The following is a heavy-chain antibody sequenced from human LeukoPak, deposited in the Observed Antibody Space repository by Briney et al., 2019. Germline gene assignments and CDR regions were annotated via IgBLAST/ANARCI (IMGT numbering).Heavy chain of an antibody. V-gene: IGHV4-39*07. CDR2: IYYSGST. CDR3: ARGAGGYEWGHYYYYYYMDV. Sequence: PSETLSLTCAVSGGSISSNSYYWGWIRQPPGKGLEWIGSIYYSGSTYYNPSLKSRVTISVDTSKNQFSLKLSSVTAAGTAVYYCARGAGGYEWGHYYYYYYMDVWGKGTTVTVSS. J-gene: IGHJ6*03. CDR1: GGSISSNSYY. D-gene: IGHD5-12*01.